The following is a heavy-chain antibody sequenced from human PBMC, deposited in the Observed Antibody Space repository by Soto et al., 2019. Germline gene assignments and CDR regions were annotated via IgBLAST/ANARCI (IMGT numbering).Heavy chain of an antibody. CDR2: IDWDDGK. Sequence: SGPTLVNPTQTLTLTCSFSGFSPTTHGVCVSWIRQPPGKALEWLALIDWDDGKYYNTSLKTRLTISKDTPKNQVVLTMANVDPLDTATYFCARTRMSEMVHHQFYSGMDGWGQGTTVTISS. D-gene: IGHD4-4*01. J-gene: IGHJ6*02. CDR1: GFSPTTHGVC. CDR3: ARTRMSEMVHHQFYSGMDG. V-gene: IGHV2-70*01.